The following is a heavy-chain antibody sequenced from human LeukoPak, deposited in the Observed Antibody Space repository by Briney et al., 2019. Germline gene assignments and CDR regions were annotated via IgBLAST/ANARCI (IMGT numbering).Heavy chain of an antibody. Sequence: SETLSLTCAVSGGSISSSNWWSWVRQPPGKGLEWIGEIYHSGSTNYNPSLKSRVTISVDTSKNQFSLKLSSVTAADTAVYYCARDHGDCSSYYYYGMDVWGQGTTVTVSS. D-gene: IGHD2-21*02. CDR1: GGSISSSNW. V-gene: IGHV4-4*02. CDR2: IYHSGST. J-gene: IGHJ6*02. CDR3: ARDHGDCSSYYYYGMDV.